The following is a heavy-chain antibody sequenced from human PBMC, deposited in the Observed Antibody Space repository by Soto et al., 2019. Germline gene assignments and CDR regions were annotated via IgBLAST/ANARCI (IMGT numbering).Heavy chain of an antibody. CDR2: IFSSGTT. CDR1: GDSIGSGNKY. D-gene: IGHD3-16*02. Sequence: PSETLSLTCTVSGDSIGSGNKYWSWIRQAPGKGLEGIGYIFSSGTTYYNPSLKSRLIMSLNTSQKQFSLKLNSRTAADTAVYFCARVQSPLEVYYAMDVWGQGTTVTVSS. J-gene: IGHJ6*02. CDR3: ARVQSPLEVYYAMDV. V-gene: IGHV4-30-4*02.